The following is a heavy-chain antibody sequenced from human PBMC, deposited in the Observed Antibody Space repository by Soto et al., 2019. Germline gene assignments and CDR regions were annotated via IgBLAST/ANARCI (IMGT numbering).Heavy chain of an antibody. D-gene: IGHD3-10*01. CDR3: ATTLGLITMVRGVISYYYYGMDV. Sequence: ASVKVSCKASGYTFTSYDIYWVQQATEQGLEWMGWISAYNGNTNYAQKLQGRVTMTTDTSTSTAYMELRSLRSDDTAVYYCATTLGLITMVRGVISYYYYGMDVWGQGTTVTVSS. CDR2: ISAYNGNT. V-gene: IGHV1-18*01. CDR1: GYTFTSYD. J-gene: IGHJ6*02.